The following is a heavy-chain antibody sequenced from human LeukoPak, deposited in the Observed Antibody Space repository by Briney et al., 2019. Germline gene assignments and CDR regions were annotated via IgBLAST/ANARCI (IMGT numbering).Heavy chain of an antibody. CDR1: GFTFSSYA. CDR2: ISYDGSNK. D-gene: IGHD3-16*01. J-gene: IGHJ6*03. CDR3: ARDPLGYYYMDV. V-gene: IGHV3-30-3*01. Sequence: GGSLRLSCAASGFTFSSYAMHWVRQAPGKGLERVAVISYDGSNKYYADSVKGRFTISRDNSKNTLYLQMNSLRAEDTAVYYCARDPLGYYYMDVWGKGTTVTVSS.